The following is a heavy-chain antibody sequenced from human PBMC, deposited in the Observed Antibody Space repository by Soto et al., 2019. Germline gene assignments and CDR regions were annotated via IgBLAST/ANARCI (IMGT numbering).Heavy chain of an antibody. Sequence: ASVKVSCKASGGPYNSFAISCVRQAPGQGLEWIGGIIPFFGTATYAQKFKGRVTITAEESTSTAYMELSSLTSEDTAVYYCARFLGGAGSYYDGQNYNYYNGMDVWGQGTTVTVSS. CDR2: IIPFFGTA. J-gene: IGHJ6*02. D-gene: IGHD3-10*01. CDR1: GGPYNSFA. CDR3: ARFLGGAGSYYDGQNYNYYNGMDV. V-gene: IGHV1-69*13.